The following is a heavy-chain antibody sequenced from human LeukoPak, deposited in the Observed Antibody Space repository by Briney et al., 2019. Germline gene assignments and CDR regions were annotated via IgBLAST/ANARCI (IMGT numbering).Heavy chain of an antibody. CDR3: ACGPLRKGAVAGSYFQH. CDR2: IIPIFGTA. CDR1: GGTFSSYA. J-gene: IGHJ1*01. D-gene: IGHD6-19*01. V-gene: IGHV1-69*13. Sequence: ASAKVSCKASGGTFSSYAISWVRQAPGQGLEWMGGIIPIFGTANYAQKFQGRVTITADESTSTAYMELSSLRSEDTAIYYCACGPLRKGAVAGSYFQHWGQGTLVTVSS.